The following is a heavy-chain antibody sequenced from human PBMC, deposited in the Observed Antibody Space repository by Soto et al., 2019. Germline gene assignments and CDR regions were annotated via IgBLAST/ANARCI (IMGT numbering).Heavy chain of an antibody. J-gene: IGHJ4*02. Sequence: ASVKVSCTASGGTFSSYTISWVRQAPGQRLEWMGWINAGNGNTKYSQKFQGRVTITRDTSASTAYMELSSLRSDDTAVYYCARGHQFDYWGQGTLVTVSS. D-gene: IGHD2-2*01. CDR2: INAGNGNT. CDR3: ARGHQFDY. V-gene: IGHV1-3*01. CDR1: GGTFSSYT.